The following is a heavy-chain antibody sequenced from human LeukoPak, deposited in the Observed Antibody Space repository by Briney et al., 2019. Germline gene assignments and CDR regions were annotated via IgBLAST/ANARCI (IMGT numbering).Heavy chain of an antibody. CDR2: ISGSGGST. CDR1: GFTFISYA. Sequence: PGGSLRLSCAASGFTFISYAMSSVRQAPGKGLEWVSAISGSGGSTYYADSVKGRFTISRDNSKNTLYLQMNSLRAEDTAVYYCRKDVSVVPAAIFDPWGQGTLVTVSS. J-gene: IGHJ5*02. D-gene: IGHD2-2*01. V-gene: IGHV3-23*01. CDR3: RKDVSVVPAAIFDP.